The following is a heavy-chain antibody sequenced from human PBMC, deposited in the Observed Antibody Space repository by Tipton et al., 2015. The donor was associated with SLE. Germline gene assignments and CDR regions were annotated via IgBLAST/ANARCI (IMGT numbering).Heavy chain of an antibody. CDR3: ARDHYYYYYMDV. Sequence: TLSLTCTVSGGSISSGSYYWSWIRQPAGKGLEWIGHIYTSGSTNYNPSLKSRVTISVDTSKNQFSLKLSSVTAADTAVYYCARDHYYYYYMDVWGKGTTVTVSS. V-gene: IGHV4-61*09. CDR2: IYTSGST. J-gene: IGHJ6*03. CDR1: GGSISSGSYY.